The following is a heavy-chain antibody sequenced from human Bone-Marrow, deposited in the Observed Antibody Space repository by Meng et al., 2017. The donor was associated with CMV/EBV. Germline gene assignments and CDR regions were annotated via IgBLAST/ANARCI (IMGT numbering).Heavy chain of an antibody. D-gene: IGHD5/OR15-5a*01. CDR3: AKDSTRNRYYFDY. CDR2: ISSSSSYI. J-gene: IGHJ4*02. V-gene: IGHV3-21*04. CDR1: GFTFSSYS. Sequence: GESLKISCAASGFTFSSYSMNWVRQAPGKGLEWVSSISSSSSYIYYADSVKGRFTISRDNSKNTLYLQMNSLRAEDTAVYYCAKDSTRNRYYFDYWGQGTRVTVSS.